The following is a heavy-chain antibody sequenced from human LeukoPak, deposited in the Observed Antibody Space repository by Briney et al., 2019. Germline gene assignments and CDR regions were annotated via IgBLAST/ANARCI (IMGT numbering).Heavy chain of an antibody. CDR2: MTQDGGGK. D-gene: IGHD3-10*01. J-gene: IGHJ4*02. CDR3: ARGGGDS. CDR1: GVTVSRYW. V-gene: IGHV3-7*01. Sequence: PGGSLRLSRVASGVTVSRYWMSWVRQAPGEGLEWVAMMTQDGGGKYYVDSVKGRVTISGDNAKNSLYLQMNSLRAEDTAAYYCARGGGDSWGQGPLVTVSS.